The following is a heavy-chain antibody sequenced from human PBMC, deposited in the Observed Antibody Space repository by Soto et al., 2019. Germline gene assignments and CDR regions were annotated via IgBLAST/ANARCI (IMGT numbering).Heavy chain of an antibody. D-gene: IGHD5-18*01. V-gene: IGHV4-59*08. Sequence: QVQLQESGPGLVKPSETLSLTCTVSGGSISSYYWSWIRQPPGKGLEWIGYIYYSGSTNYNPSLKSRVTIAGDTSKSQLFLKLRSVTAADTAVYYCARRYGSCFDYWGQGTLVTVSS. J-gene: IGHJ4*02. CDR2: IYYSGST. CDR1: GGSISSYY. CDR3: ARRYGSCFDY.